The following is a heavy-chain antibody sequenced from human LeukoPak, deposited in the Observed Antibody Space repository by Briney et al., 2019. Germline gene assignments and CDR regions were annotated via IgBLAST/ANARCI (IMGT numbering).Heavy chain of an antibody. Sequence: GGSLRLSCAASGFTFSSYWMSWVRQAPGKGLDWVANIKQDGSEKYYVDSVKGRFTISRDNAKNSLYLQMNSLRAEDTAVYYCAGPVLAVAGGSVDYWGQGTLVTVSS. CDR3: AGPVLAVAGGSVDY. D-gene: IGHD6-19*01. V-gene: IGHV3-7*01. CDR1: GFTFSSYW. J-gene: IGHJ4*02. CDR2: IKQDGSEK.